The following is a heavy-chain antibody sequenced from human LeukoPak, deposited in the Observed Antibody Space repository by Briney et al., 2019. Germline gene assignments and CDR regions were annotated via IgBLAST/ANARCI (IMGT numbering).Heavy chain of an antibody. J-gene: IGHJ4*02. CDR2: IRYDGSNK. D-gene: IGHD3-3*01. Sequence: GGSLRLSCAASGFTFSSYGMHWVRQAPGKGLEWVAFIRYDGSNKYYADSVKGRFTISRDNSKNTLYLQMNSLRAEDTAVYYCAVRLHDFWRGYPDYWGQGTLVTVSS. CDR3: AVRLHDFWRGYPDY. V-gene: IGHV3-30*02. CDR1: GFTFSSYG.